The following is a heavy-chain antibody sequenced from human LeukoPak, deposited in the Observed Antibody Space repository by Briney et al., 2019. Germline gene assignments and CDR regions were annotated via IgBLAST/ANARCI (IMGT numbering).Heavy chain of an antibody. Sequence: SETLSLTCTVSGGSISSSSYYWGWIRQPPGKGLEWIGSIYYSGSTYYNPSLKSRVTISVDTSKNQFSLKLSSVTAADTAVYYCARAGEDGYNPIDYWGQGTLVTVSS. V-gene: IGHV4-39*07. J-gene: IGHJ4*02. D-gene: IGHD5-24*01. CDR1: GGSISSSSYY. CDR3: ARAGEDGYNPIDY. CDR2: IYYSGST.